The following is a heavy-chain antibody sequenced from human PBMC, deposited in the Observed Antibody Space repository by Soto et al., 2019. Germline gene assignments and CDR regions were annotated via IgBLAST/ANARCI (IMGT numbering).Heavy chain of an antibody. D-gene: IGHD3-3*01. CDR2: ISGSGGST. Sequence: PGGSLRLSCAASGFTFSSYAMSWVRQAPGKGLEWVSAISGSGGSTYYADSVKGRFTISRDNSKNTLYLQMNSLRAEDTAVYYCENVGCVLRCLGWLSKYGMDVWGQGTTVTVSS. V-gene: IGHV3-23*01. CDR3: ENVGCVLRCLGWLSKYGMDV. CDR1: GFTFSSYA. J-gene: IGHJ6*02.